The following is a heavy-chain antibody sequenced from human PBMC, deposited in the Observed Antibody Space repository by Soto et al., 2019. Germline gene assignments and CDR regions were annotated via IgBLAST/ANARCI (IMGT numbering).Heavy chain of an antibody. CDR1: VFTFISDA. V-gene: IGHV3-23*01. D-gene: IGHD2-2*01. CDR3: AKDPYQLQTNWFDP. Sequence: GGSLRLSCSGSVFTFISDAMSGVRQAPGKGLEWVSAISGSGGSTYYADSVKGRFTISRDNSKNTLYLQMNSLRAEDTAVYYCAKDPYQLQTNWFDPWGQGTLVTVSS. CDR2: ISGSGGST. J-gene: IGHJ5*02.